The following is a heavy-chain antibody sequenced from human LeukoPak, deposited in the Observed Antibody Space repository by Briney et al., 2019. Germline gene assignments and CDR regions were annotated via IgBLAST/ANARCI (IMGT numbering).Heavy chain of an antibody. D-gene: IGHD6-19*01. J-gene: IGHJ6*03. CDR3: ARDGSSGWYKPDYMDV. Sequence: SETLSLTCTVSGGSISSYYWSWIRQPAGKGLEWIGRIYTSGSTNYNPSLKSRVTMSVDTSKNQFSLKLSSVTAADTAVYYCARDGSSGWYKPDYMDVWGKGTTVTISS. CDR1: GGSISSYY. V-gene: IGHV4-4*07. CDR2: IYTSGST.